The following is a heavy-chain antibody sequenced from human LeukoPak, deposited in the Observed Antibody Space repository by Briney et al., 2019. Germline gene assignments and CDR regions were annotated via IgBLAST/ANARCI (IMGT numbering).Heavy chain of an antibody. Sequence: PGGSLRLSCAASGFTFSSYSMNWVGQAPGKGLEWVSSISSSSSYIYYADSVKGRFTISRDNAKNSLYLQMNSLRAEDTAVYYCARDYDVLTGEDYWGQGTLVTVSS. CDR3: ARDYDVLTGEDY. J-gene: IGHJ4*02. D-gene: IGHD3-9*01. CDR2: ISSSSSYI. V-gene: IGHV3-21*01. CDR1: GFTFSSYS.